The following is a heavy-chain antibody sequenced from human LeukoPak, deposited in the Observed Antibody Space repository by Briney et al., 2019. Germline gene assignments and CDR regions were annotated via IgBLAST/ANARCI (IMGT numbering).Heavy chain of an antibody. J-gene: IGHJ4*02. CDR2: INSDGSST. CDR3: ARRAGAYSHPYDY. V-gene: IGHV3-74*01. CDR1: GFTFSSYW. Sequence: GGSLRLSCAASGFTFSSYWMSWVRQAPGKGLEWVSRINSDGSSTSYADSVKGRFTISRDNSKNTLYLQMNSLRAEDTAVYYCARRAGAYSHPYDYWGQGTLVTVSS. D-gene: IGHD4/OR15-4a*01.